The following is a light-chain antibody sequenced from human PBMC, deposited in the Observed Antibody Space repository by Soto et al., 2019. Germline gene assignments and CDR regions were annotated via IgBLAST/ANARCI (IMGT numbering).Light chain of an antibody. J-gene: IGLJ3*02. Sequence: QSVLTQPPSVSGAPGQRVTISCTGSSSNIGAGYDVHGYQQLPGTAPKLLIYGNSNRPAGVPDRFSGSKSGTSASLSITGLQAEDDADYYSQSYDSSMSGWVFGGGTKLTVL. CDR2: GNS. V-gene: IGLV1-40*01. CDR1: SSNIGAGYD. CDR3: QSYDSSMSGWV.